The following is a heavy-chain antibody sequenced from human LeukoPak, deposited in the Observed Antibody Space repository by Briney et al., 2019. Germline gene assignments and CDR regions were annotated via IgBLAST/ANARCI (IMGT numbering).Heavy chain of an antibody. CDR1: GFPFSSYW. D-gene: IGHD5-24*01. Sequence: GGSLRLSCVASGFPFSSYWMTWVRQAPGKGLEWVANIKQDGSKKSYVDSVKGRFTISRDNAKNSLYLQMNSLRAEDTAIYYCTRVGYIDEGIDYWGQGTLVTVFS. CDR3: TRVGYIDEGIDY. CDR2: IKQDGSKK. J-gene: IGHJ4*02. V-gene: IGHV3-7*04.